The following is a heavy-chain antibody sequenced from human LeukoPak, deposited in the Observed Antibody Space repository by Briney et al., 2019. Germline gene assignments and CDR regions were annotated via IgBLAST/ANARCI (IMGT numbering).Heavy chain of an antibody. D-gene: IGHD3/OR15-3a*01. V-gene: IGHV3-30*03. CDR1: GFTFSSYG. CDR3: ARDPQDWGSYHFDY. Sequence: GGSLRLSCAASGFTFSSYGMHWVRQAPGKGLEWVAVISYDGSNKYYADSVKGRFTISRDNSKNTLYLQVNSLRAEDTAVYYCARDPQDWGSYHFDYWGQGTLVTVSS. J-gene: IGHJ4*02. CDR2: ISYDGSNK.